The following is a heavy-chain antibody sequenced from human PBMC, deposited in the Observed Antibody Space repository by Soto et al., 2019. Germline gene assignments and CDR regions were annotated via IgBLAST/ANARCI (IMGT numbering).Heavy chain of an antibody. CDR1: GFTFSNYD. J-gene: IGHJ6*02. CDR2: ITTAGDT. Sequence: EVQVVESGGGLVQPGGSLRLSCAVSGFTFSNYDMHWVRQVTGKGLEWVSGITTAGDTYYSGSVKGRFTISREKAKNSLYINLPGLSAGDTAVYYCARELHGGSYGMDVWGQGTTVAVSS. V-gene: IGHV3-13*01. CDR3: ARELHGGSYGMDV.